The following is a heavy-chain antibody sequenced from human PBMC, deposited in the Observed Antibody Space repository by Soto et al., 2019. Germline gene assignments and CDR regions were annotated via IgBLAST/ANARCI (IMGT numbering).Heavy chain of an antibody. CDR1: GGSISSYY. CDR2: IYYSAST. D-gene: IGHD4-17*01. Sequence: SETLSLTCTVSGGSISSYYWSWIRQPPGEGLEWIGSIYYSASTDCNPSLKSRVTISVDTSKNQLSLKLSSVTAADTAVYYCAGGRDYGDYRNFDYWGQGTLVTVSS. CDR3: AGGRDYGDYRNFDY. J-gene: IGHJ4*02. V-gene: IGHV4-59*05.